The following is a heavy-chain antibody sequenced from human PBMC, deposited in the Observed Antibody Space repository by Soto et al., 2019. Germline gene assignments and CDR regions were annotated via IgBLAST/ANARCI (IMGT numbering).Heavy chain of an antibody. D-gene: IGHD3-22*01. CDR1: GGSISSYY. CDR2: IYTTGST. Sequence: SETLSLTCTVSGGSISSYYWSWIRQPAGKGLEWIGHIYTTGSTNYNPSLKSRGTMSGDTSKNKFSLKLSYVTAADTAVYYCARSYSDSSGYSYFDYWGQGILVTGS. J-gene: IGHJ4*02. V-gene: IGHV4-4*07. CDR3: ARSYSDSSGYSYFDY.